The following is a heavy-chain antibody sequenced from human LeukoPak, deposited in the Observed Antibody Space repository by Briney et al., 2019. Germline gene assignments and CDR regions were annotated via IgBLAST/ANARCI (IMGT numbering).Heavy chain of an antibody. CDR3: AREGGLGQLLWGVWFDP. Sequence: VASVKVSCKASGYTFTGYYMHWVRQAPGQGLEWMGWINPNSGGTNYAQKFQGRVTMTRDTSISTAYMELSRLRSDGTAVYYCAREGGLGQLLWGVWFDPWGQGTLVTVSS. D-gene: IGHD2-2*01. CDR1: GYTFTGYY. J-gene: IGHJ5*02. CDR2: INPNSGGT. V-gene: IGHV1-2*02.